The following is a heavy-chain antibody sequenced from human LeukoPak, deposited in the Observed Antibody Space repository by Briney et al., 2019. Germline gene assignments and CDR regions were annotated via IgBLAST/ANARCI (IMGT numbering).Heavy chain of an antibody. V-gene: IGHV1-2*02. CDR2: IDPNSDNI. J-gene: IGHJ4*02. D-gene: IGHD6-19*01. Sequence: ASVTVSCKASGYTFTGCFIHYVRQAPGQGREWMGWIDPNSDNIRYSETFKDRVTMTRDTSTNTAYMELSRLRSDDTAVYYCARGDDSSVPGDYFEYWGQGTLVTVSS. CDR3: ARGDDSSVPGDYFEY. CDR1: GYTFTGCF.